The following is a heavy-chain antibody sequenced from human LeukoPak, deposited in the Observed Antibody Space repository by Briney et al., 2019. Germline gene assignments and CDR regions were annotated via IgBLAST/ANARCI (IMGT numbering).Heavy chain of an antibody. CDR2: INPNSGGT. Sequence: ASVKVSCKASGYTFTGYYMHWVRQAPGQGLEWMGWINPNSGGTNYAQKFQGRVTMTRDTSISTAYMELSRLRSDDTAVYYCARVVSAPAAKTSYYFDYWGQGTLVTVSS. V-gene: IGHV1-2*02. CDR3: ARVVSAPAAKTSYYFDY. D-gene: IGHD2-2*01. J-gene: IGHJ4*02. CDR1: GYTFTGYY.